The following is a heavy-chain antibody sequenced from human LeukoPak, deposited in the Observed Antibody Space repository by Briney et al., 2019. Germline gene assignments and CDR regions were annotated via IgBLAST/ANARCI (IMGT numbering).Heavy chain of an antibody. CDR2: ISGSGGST. CDR1: GFTFSTYA. Sequence: SGGSLRLSCAASGFTFSTYAMTWVRQAPGKGLEWVSVISGSGGSTYYADSVKGRFTISRGNSKNTLYLQMNSLRAEDTAVYYCAKEMAWSYYSSEGYYFDYWGQGTLVTVSS. J-gene: IGHJ4*02. CDR3: AKEMAWSYYSSEGYYFDY. D-gene: IGHD1-26*01. V-gene: IGHV3-23*01.